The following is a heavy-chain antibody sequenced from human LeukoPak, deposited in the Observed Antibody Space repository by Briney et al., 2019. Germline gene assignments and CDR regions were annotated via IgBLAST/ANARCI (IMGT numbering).Heavy chain of an antibody. Sequence: SETLSLTCTVSGGSISSYYWSWIQQPPGKGLEWIGYIYYSGSTNYNPSLKSRVTILVDTSKNQFSLKLSSVTAADTAVYYCARTSGYRKYYFDYWGQGTLVTVSS. CDR3: ARTSGYRKYYFDY. CDR1: GGSISSYY. J-gene: IGHJ4*02. V-gene: IGHV4-59*01. CDR2: IYYSGST. D-gene: IGHD3-3*01.